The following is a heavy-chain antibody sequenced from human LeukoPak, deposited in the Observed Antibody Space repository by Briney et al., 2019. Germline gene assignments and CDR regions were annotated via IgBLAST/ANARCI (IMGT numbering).Heavy chain of an antibody. D-gene: IGHD2-8*02. CDR1: GCTFNNYA. CDR2: ISGSGDNT. CDR3: AKAPRGFQWFMDY. Sequence: GGSLRLSCAASGCTFNNYAMNWVRQAPGKGLEWVSDISGSGDNTYHADSVKGRFTISRDNSNNMLYLQMNSLRAEDTAVYYCAKAPRGFQWFMDYWGQGVLVTVSS. J-gene: IGHJ4*02. V-gene: IGHV3-23*01.